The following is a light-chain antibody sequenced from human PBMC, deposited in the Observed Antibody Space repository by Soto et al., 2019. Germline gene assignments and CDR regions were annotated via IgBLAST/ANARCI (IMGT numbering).Light chain of an antibody. V-gene: IGLV1-44*01. CDR3: AAWDDSLRGV. CDR1: SSNIGSNT. CDR2: SNN. J-gene: IGLJ2*01. Sequence: HSVLTQPPSASGTPGQRVTISCSGSSSNIGSNTVNWYQQLPGTAPKLLIYSNNQRPSGVPERFSGSKSGTSASLAISVLHSEDEADYYCAAWDDSLRGVFGGGTKLTVL.